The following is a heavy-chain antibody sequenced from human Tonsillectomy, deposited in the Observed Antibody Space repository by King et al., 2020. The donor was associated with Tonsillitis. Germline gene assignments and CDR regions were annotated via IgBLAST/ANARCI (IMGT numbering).Heavy chain of an antibody. CDR3: ARRASAVTWWYFDL. CDR2: GNWNGVST. CDR1: GFIFEDYG. Sequence: VQLVESGGGLVRPGGSLRLSCAASGFIFEDYGLSWVRQAPGKGLEWLSGGNWNGVSTGFADSVKGRFTISRDNAKKSLYLHMNSLRVDDTALYYCARRASAVTWWYFDLWGRGTLVTVSS. J-gene: IGHJ2*01. D-gene: IGHD4-17*01. V-gene: IGHV3-20*04.